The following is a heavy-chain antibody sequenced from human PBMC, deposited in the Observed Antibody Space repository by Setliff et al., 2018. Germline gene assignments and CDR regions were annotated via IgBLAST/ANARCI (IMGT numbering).Heavy chain of an antibody. D-gene: IGHD3-22*01. CDR2: IYTSGST. V-gene: IGHV4-4*08. CDR3: ARARSGDYSDSTGYLDY. J-gene: IGHJ4*02. Sequence: PSETLSLTCTVSGGSISNYYWTWIRQPPGKGLDWIGYIYTSGSTNYNPSLKSRVTISVDTSKNQFSLKLSSVSAADTAVYYCARARSGDYSDSTGYLDYWGQGTLVTSPQ. CDR1: GGSISNYY.